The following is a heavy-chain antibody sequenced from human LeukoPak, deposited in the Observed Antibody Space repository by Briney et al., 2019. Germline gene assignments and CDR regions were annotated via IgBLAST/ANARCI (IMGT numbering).Heavy chain of an antibody. J-gene: IGHJ6*03. CDR2: IYTSGST. V-gene: IGHV4-4*07. Sequence: PPETLSLTCTVSGGSISSYYWSWIRQPAGKGLEWIGRIYTSGSTNYNPSLKSRVTMSVDTSKNQFSLKLSSVTAADTAVYYCAREYSSPKISDPVISYYYMDVWGKGTTVTVSS. D-gene: IGHD6-13*01. CDR1: GGSISSYY. CDR3: AREYSSPKISDPVISYYYMDV.